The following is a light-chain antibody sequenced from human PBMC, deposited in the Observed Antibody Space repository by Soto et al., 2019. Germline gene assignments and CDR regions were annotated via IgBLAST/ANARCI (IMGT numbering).Light chain of an antibody. V-gene: IGKV1-39*01. Sequence: DIQMTQSPSSLSASVGDRVTITCRASQSISSYLNWYQQKPGKAPNLLIYAASSLQSGVPSRFSGSGSGTDFTLTISSLQPEDFATYYCQQSYSTPFTFGGGTKLDIK. CDR1: QSISSY. J-gene: IGKJ4*01. CDR2: AAS. CDR3: QQSYSTPFT.